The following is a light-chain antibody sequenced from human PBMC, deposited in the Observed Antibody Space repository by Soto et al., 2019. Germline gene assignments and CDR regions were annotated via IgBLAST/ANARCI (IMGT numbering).Light chain of an antibody. Sequence: QSVLTQPPSVSGAPGQRVTISCTGSSSNIGAGYDVHWYQQLPGRAPKLLIYGNTNRPSGVPDRFSGSKSGTSASLAFTGLQAEDEADYYCLSFDSSLSVVFGGGTKLTVL. V-gene: IGLV1-40*01. CDR3: LSFDSSLSVV. J-gene: IGLJ2*01. CDR1: SSNIGAGYD. CDR2: GNT.